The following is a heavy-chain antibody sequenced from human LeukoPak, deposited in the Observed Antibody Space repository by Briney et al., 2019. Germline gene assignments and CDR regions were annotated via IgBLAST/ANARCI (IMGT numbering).Heavy chain of an antibody. CDR2: INHSGST. D-gene: IGHD4-17*01. CDR3: ARIHPYGVRKGWFDP. CDR1: GGSFSGYY. J-gene: IGHJ5*02. Sequence: SETLSLTCAVYGGSFSGYYWSWIRQPPGKGLEWIGEINHSGSTNYNPSLKSRVTISVDTSKNQFSLKLSSVTAADTAVYYCARIHPYGVRKGWFDPWGQGTLVTVSS. V-gene: IGHV4-34*01.